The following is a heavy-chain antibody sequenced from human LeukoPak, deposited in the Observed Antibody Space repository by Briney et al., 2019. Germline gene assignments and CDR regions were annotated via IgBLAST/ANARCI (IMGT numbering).Heavy chain of an antibody. V-gene: IGHV3-48*01. J-gene: IGHJ4*02. CDR3: AKSRSGSSNWALRIFDN. Sequence: GGSLRLSCAASGFTFSSYSMNWVRQAPGKGLEWVSYISSSSSTIYYADSVKGRFTISRDNSKNTLYVQMNSLRAEDTAVYYCAKSRSGSSNWALRIFDNWGQGTLVSVSS. D-gene: IGHD6-13*01. CDR2: ISSSSSTI. CDR1: GFTFSSYS.